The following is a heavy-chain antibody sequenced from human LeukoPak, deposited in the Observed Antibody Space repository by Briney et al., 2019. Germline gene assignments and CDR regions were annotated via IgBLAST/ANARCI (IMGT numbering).Heavy chain of an antibody. CDR1: GFTFTIYW. D-gene: IGHD1-14*01. V-gene: IGHV3-7*04. J-gene: IGHJ4*02. CDR3: ARARIDY. CDR2: IKDDGSEK. Sequence: PGGSLRLSCVGSGFTFTIYWMTCVRHAPGKGLEWVANIKDDGSEKYSVDSVKGRFTISRDNAKNLLYLEMSSLRAEDRAVYYCARARIDYWGQGTLVTASS.